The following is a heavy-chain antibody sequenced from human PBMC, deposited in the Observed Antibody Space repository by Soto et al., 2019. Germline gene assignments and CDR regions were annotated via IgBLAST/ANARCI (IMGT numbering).Heavy chain of an antibody. J-gene: IGHJ4*02. Sequence: EVQLLESGGGLVQPGGSLRLSCAASGFTFSSYAMSWVRQAPGKGLGWVSAISGSGGSTYYADSVKGRFTISRDNSKNTLYLRMNILRAEDTAVYYCATAFDYGDPRYYFDYWGQGTLVTVSS. CDR2: ISGSGGST. CDR1: GFTFSSYA. D-gene: IGHD4-17*01. CDR3: ATAFDYGDPRYYFDY. V-gene: IGHV3-23*01.